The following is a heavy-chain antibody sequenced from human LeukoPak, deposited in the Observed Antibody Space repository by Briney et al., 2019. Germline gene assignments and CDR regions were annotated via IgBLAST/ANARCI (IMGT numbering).Heavy chain of an antibody. CDR2: ISSSGSTI. D-gene: IGHD6-19*01. V-gene: IGHV3-48*03. Sequence: GGSLRLSCAASGFTFSSYEMNWVRQAPGKGLEWVSYISSSGSTIYYADSVKGRFTISRDNAKNSLYLQMNSLRAEDTAVYYCARDQGKRYSSGWYVGFFDYWGQGTLDTVSS. CDR1: GFTFSSYE. CDR3: ARDQGKRYSSGWYVGFFDY. J-gene: IGHJ4*02.